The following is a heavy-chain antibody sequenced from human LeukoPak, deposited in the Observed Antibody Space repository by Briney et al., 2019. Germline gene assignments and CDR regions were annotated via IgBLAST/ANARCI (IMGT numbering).Heavy chain of an antibody. CDR2: IRSKTYGGTT. D-gene: IGHD3-22*01. J-gene: IGHJ4*02. CDR3: TRGVKAYYDSSGYSDY. Sequence: GGFLRLSCTASGFTFGDYAMSWFRQAPGKGLEWVGFIRSKTYGGTTEYAASVKGRFTISRDDSKSIAYLQMNSLKTEDTAVYYCTRGVKAYYDSSGYSDYWGQGTLVTVSS. V-gene: IGHV3-49*03. CDR1: GFTFGDYA.